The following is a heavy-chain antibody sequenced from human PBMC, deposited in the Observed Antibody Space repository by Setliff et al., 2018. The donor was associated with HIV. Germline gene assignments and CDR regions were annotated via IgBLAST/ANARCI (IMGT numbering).Heavy chain of an antibody. CDR1: LGSISSSYSHY. J-gene: IGHJ4*02. D-gene: IGHD1-1*01. CDR3: ARLAATYGNHRFDY. V-gene: IGHV4-39*01. Sequence: SETLSLTCTVSLGSISSSYSHYWAWIRQPPGKGLEWIGHIFHTGYSIYSPSLKSRVTMSVDTSKNEFSLKMTSVIAADAAVYFCARLAATYGNHRFDYWSQGVPVTVSS. CDR2: IFHTGYS.